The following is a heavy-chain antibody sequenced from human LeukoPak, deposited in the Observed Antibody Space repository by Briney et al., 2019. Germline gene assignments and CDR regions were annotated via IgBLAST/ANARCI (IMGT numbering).Heavy chain of an antibody. CDR3: ARGDYVWGSYRYFDY. CDR1: GGSISSYY. D-gene: IGHD3-16*02. V-gene: IGHV4-4*07. Sequence: SETLSLTCTVSGGSISSYYWSWIRQPAGKGLEWIGRIYTSGSTNYNPSLKSRVIMSVDTSKNQFSLKLSSVTAADTAVYYCARGDYVWGSYRYFDYWGQGTLVTVSS. CDR2: IYTSGST. J-gene: IGHJ4*02.